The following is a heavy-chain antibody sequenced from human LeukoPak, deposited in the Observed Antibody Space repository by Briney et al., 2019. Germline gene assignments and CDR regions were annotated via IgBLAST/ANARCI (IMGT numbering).Heavy chain of an antibody. D-gene: IGHD2-2*01. Sequence: PGGSLRLSCVPPRLTFRTSAMPWVRQAPGRGLGWVSILLDVGGSTFDADSVKGRFTISRDTSINTLYLQMNSLGVDDTAVYYCATVGGSCASSNCYAYFDYWGQGTLVTVSS. V-gene: IGHV3-23*01. CDR1: RLTFRTSA. CDR2: LLDVGGST. J-gene: IGHJ4*02. CDR3: ATVGGSCASSNCYAYFDY.